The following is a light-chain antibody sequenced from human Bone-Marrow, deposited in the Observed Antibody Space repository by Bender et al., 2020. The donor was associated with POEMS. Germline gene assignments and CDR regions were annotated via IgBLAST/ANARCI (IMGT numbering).Light chain of an antibody. J-gene: IGLJ2*01. CDR2: QDT. CDR3: EAWDTYYVL. Sequence: SYEVTQPPSMSVSPGQTASITCSGDDLGDKYVAWYQQKPGQSPVLVIYQDTKRPSGIPERFSGSNSGNTATLTISGTQALDEADYYCEAWDTYYVLFGGGTKLTVL. V-gene: IGLV3-1*01. CDR1: DLGDKY.